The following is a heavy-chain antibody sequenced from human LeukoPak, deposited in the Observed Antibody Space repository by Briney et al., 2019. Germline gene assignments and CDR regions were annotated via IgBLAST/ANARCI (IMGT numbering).Heavy chain of an antibody. CDR2: ISAYNGKT. D-gene: IGHD3-22*01. CDR3: ARGGNYYDSSGPDRY. CDR1: GYTFTSYG. V-gene: IGHV1-18*01. Sequence: SVKVSCKASGYTFTSYGISWVRQAPGQGLEWMGGISAYNGKTNYVQKLEGRVTMTPDTSTSRAYMELRSLRSDDTAVYYCARGGNYYDSSGPDRYWGQGTLVTVSS. J-gene: IGHJ4*02.